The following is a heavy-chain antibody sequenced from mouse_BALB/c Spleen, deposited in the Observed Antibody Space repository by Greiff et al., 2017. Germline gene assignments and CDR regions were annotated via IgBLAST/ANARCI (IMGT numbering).Heavy chain of an antibody. CDR2: ISSGGSYT. V-gene: IGHV5-6-4*01. Sequence: EVKLVESGGGLVKPGGSLKLSCAASGFTFSSYTMSWVRQNPEKRLEWVATISSGGSYTYYPDSVKGRFTISRDNAKNTLYLQMSSLKSEDTAMYYCTNLYGNPFAYWGQGTLVTVSA. CDR1: GFTFSSYT. J-gene: IGHJ3*01. D-gene: IGHD2-1*01. CDR3: TNLYGNPFAY.